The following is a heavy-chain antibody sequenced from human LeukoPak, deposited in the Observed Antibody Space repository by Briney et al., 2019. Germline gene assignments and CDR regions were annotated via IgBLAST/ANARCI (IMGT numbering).Heavy chain of an antibody. CDR1: RVSIRSYY. Sequence: SETPSLTCSVFRVSIRSYYWSWIRQSPGKGLEWIGYIHASGNTNLNPSLKSRVTISVDTSKNQFSLKLSSVTAADTAVYYCARELPALRWFGESPSYSYYMDVWGKGTTVTISS. D-gene: IGHD3-10*01. J-gene: IGHJ6*03. CDR3: ARELPALRWFGESPSYSYYMDV. V-gene: IGHV4-59*01. CDR2: IHASGNT.